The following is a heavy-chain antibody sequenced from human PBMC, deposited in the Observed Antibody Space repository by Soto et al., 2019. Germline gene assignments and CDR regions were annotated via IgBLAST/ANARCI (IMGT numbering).Heavy chain of an antibody. CDR1: GGTFSSYT. CDR2: IIPILGIA. D-gene: IGHD2-21*02. V-gene: IGHV1-69*02. Sequence: QVQLVQSGAAVKKPGSSVKVSCKASGGTFSSYTISWVRQAPGQGLEWMGRIIPILGIANYAQKFQGRVTITADKSTSTAYMELSSLRSEDTAVYYCARRSPEYCGGDCYSNWGQGTLVTVSS. J-gene: IGHJ4*02. CDR3: ARRSPEYCGGDCYSN.